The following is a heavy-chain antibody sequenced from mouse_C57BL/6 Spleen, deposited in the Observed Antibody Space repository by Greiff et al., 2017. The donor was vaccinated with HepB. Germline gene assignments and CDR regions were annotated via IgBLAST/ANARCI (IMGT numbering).Heavy chain of an antibody. Sequence: VQLKESGGGLVKPGGSLKLSCAASGFTFSDYGMHWVRQAPEKGLEWVAYISSGSSTIYYADTVKGRFTISRDNAKNTLFLQMTSLRSEDTAMYYCARPGTGKDYAMDYWGQGTSVTVSS. V-gene: IGHV5-17*01. CDR3: ARPGTGKDYAMDY. J-gene: IGHJ4*01. D-gene: IGHD4-1*01. CDR1: GFTFSDYG. CDR2: ISSGSSTI.